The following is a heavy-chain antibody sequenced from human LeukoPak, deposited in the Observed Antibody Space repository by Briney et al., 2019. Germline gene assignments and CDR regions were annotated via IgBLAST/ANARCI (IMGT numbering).Heavy chain of an antibody. J-gene: IGHJ4*02. V-gene: IGHV4-59*01. Sequence: PSETLSLTCTVSGGSISSYYWSWIRQPPGKGLEWIGYIYYSGSTNYNPSLKSRVTISVSTSKNQFSLKLSSVTAADTAVYYCARVQESQIDYYFDYWGQGTLVTVSS. D-gene: IGHD3-9*01. CDR1: GGSISSYY. CDR2: IYYSGST. CDR3: ARVQESQIDYYFDY.